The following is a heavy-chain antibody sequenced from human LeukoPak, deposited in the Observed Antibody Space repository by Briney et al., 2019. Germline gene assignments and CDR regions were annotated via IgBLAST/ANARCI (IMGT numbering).Heavy chain of an antibody. CDR3: ARAGYCSGGSCYSADY. J-gene: IGHJ4*02. Sequence: ASVKVSCKASGYTFTSYGISWVRQAPGQGLEWMGWISAYNGNTNYAQKLQGRVTMTTDTSTSTAYMELRSLRSNDTAVYYCARAGYCSGGSCYSADYWGQGTLVTVSS. CDR2: ISAYNGNT. V-gene: IGHV1-18*01. CDR1: GYTFTSYG. D-gene: IGHD2-15*01.